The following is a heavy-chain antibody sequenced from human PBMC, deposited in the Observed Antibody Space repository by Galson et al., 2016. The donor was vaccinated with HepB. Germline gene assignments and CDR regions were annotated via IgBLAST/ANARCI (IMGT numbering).Heavy chain of an antibody. CDR2: ITWNSGSK. CDR3: AKGFYGDFPSWFDP. J-gene: IGHJ5*02. CDR1: GFTFENYA. D-gene: IGHD4-17*01. Sequence: SLRLSCAASGFTFENYAMHWVRQVPGKGLEWVSSITWNSGSKGYADSVKGRFTISRGNAKNSLYLQMNSLRPEDTALYYCAKGFYGDFPSWFDPWGQGTLVTVSS. V-gene: IGHV3-9*01.